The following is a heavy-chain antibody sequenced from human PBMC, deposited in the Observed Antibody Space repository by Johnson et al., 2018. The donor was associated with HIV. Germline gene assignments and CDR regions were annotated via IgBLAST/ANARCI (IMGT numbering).Heavy chain of an antibody. Sequence: EVQLVESGGGLVQPGGSLRLSCAASGFTFSSYGMSWVRQAPGKGLEWVSAISGSGDNTYYADAVKGRFTISRDRSQNTVYLQMNSLRAEDTALYYCARVWVTFWRDLAFGIWGQGTMVTVSS. J-gene: IGHJ3*02. CDR3: ARVWVTFWRDLAFGI. D-gene: IGHD3-3*01. V-gene: IGHV3-23*04. CDR1: GFTFSSYG. CDR2: ISGSGDNT.